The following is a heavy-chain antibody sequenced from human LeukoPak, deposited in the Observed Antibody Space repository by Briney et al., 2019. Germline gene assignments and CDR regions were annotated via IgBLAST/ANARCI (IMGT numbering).Heavy chain of an antibody. J-gene: IGHJ4*02. Sequence: QSGGSLRLSCVASGFTFSTYAVSWVRQAPGKGLEWVSSIASSDGSTYYADSVKGRFTISRDNTKNTLYLQINSLRAEDTAVYYCANGGIAVTGLDYWGQGTLVTVSS. CDR2: IASSDGST. V-gene: IGHV3-23*01. CDR3: ANGGIAVTGLDY. CDR1: GFTFSTYA. D-gene: IGHD6-13*01.